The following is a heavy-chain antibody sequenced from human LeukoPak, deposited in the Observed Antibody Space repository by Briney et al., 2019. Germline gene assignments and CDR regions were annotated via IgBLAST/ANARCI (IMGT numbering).Heavy chain of an antibody. CDR1: GFTFSSYT. D-gene: IGHD6-13*01. CDR3: TRITAAAVDY. V-gene: IGHV3-21*01. Sequence: PGGSLRLSCAASGFTFSSYTMNWVRRAPGKGLEWVSSVDYTGSYIYYADSVKGRFTISRDNAKNSLYLQMNSLRAEDTAVFYCTRITAAAVDYWGQGTLVTVSS. J-gene: IGHJ4*02. CDR2: VDYTGSYI.